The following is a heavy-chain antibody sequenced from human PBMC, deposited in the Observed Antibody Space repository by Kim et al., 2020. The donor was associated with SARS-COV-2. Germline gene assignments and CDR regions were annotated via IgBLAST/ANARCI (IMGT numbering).Heavy chain of an antibody. D-gene: IGHD5-18*01. V-gene: IGHV4-34*01. Sequence: KSRVTISVDTAKNQFSLKLSSVTAADTAVYYCARGPRQSVYSYGPCFMDVWGKGTTVTVSS. J-gene: IGHJ6*03. CDR3: ARGPRQSVYSYGPCFMDV.